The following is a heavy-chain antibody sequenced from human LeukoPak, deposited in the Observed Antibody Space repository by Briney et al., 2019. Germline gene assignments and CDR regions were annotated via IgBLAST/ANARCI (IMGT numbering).Heavy chain of an antibody. CDR2: IXXSGGST. J-gene: IGHJ4*02. Sequence: PGGSLRLSCAASGXTFXSXXXXXVXXAPXXXXXWXSAIXXSGGSTYYADSVKGRFTISRDNSKNPLYLQMNSLRAEDTAVYYXAKDVEMATTYYFDYWGQGTLVTVSS. CDR1: GXTFXSXX. D-gene: IGHD5-24*01. CDR3: AKDVEMATTYYFDY. V-gene: IGHV3-23*01.